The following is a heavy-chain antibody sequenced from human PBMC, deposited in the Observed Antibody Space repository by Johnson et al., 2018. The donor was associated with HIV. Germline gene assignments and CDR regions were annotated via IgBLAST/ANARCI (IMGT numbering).Heavy chain of an antibody. J-gene: IGHJ3*02. Sequence: VQLVESGGGVVQPGRSLRLSCAASGFTFSSYAMHWVRQAPGKGLEWVAVISYDGSNKYYADSVKGRFPISRDNSKNTLYLQMISLRAEDTAVYYCARPVVAVASTHHAFDIWGQGTMVTVSS. CDR2: ISYDGSNK. CDR3: ARPVVAVASTHHAFDI. D-gene: IGHD6-19*01. V-gene: IGHV3-30-3*01. CDR1: GFTFSSYA.